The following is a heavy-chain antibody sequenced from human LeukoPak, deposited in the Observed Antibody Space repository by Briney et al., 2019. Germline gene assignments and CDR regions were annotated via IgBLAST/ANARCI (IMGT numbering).Heavy chain of an antibody. V-gene: IGHV1-69*01. Sequence: SVKVSCKASGGTFSSYAISWVRQAPGQGLEWMGGIIPIFGTANYAQKFQGRVTITADESTSSAYMELSSLRSEDTAVYYCARDPSRDSGSYGAFDIWGQGTMVTVSS. CDR3: ARDPSRDSGSYGAFDI. CDR2: IIPIFGTA. J-gene: IGHJ3*02. D-gene: IGHD1-26*01. CDR1: GGTFSSYA.